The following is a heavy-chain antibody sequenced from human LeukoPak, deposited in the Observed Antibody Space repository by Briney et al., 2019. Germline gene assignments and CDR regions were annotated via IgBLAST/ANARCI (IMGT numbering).Heavy chain of an antibody. D-gene: IGHD1-26*01. V-gene: IGHV3-21*01. CDR1: GFTFSSYS. CDR3: AGRRIVGATKDAFDI. J-gene: IGHJ3*02. Sequence: GGSLRLSCAASGFTFSSYSMNWVRQAPGKGLEWVSSISSSSSYIYYADSVGGRFTISRDNAKNSLYLQMNSLRAEDTAVYYCAGRRIVGATKDAFDIWGQGTMVTVSS. CDR2: ISSSSSYI.